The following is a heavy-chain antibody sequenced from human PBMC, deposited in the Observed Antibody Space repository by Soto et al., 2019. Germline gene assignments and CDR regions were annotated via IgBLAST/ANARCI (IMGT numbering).Heavy chain of an antibody. Sequence: SETLSLTCTVSGGSASSADYFWSWIRRPPGKGLEWIGYVHYSGSTNSNPSLKSRATISVDTSKKQFSLKLRSVTAADTAVYYCARLESLRGYGMDVWGQGTTVTVSS. J-gene: IGHJ6*02. CDR2: VHYSGST. V-gene: IGHV4-61*08. CDR1: GGSASSADYF. D-gene: IGHD3-10*01. CDR3: ARLESLRGYGMDV.